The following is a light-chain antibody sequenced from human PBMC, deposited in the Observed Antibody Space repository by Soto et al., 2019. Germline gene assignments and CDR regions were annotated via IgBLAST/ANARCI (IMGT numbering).Light chain of an antibody. V-gene: IGKV4-1*01. CDR2: WAS. J-gene: IGKJ1*01. CDR1: QSVLYRSSNKKH. Sequence: DIVMTQSPDSLPVSLGERATISCKSSQSVLYRSSNKKHLSWYQQKPGQHTKLLIYWASIRESGVPDQFSGSRSGTDYTLTISVLQAEDEAVYYWQQYHSFTLTFGQGTKVEIK. CDR3: QQYHSFTLT.